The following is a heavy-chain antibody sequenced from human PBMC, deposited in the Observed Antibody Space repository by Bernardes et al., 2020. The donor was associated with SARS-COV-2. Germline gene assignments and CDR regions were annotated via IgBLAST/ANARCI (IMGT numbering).Heavy chain of an antibody. V-gene: IGHV4-39*01. CDR2: IYYSGST. D-gene: IGHD2-8*01. J-gene: IGHJ6*02. CDR3: ARHIRTCTRGVCYTYYYHRLGR. Sequence: SETLSLTCTVSGGSISRSYNYWGWIRQPPGKGLEWIGSIYYSGSTDYNPSLKSRVTISVDKSKNQFSLKLSSVTAADTAVYYCARHIRTCTRGVCYTYYYHRLGRWGQGSTVTLPS. CDR1: GGSISRSYNY.